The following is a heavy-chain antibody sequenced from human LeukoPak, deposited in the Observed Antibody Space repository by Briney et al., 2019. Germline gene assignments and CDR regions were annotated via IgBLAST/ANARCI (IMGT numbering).Heavy chain of an antibody. V-gene: IGHV1-8*01. D-gene: IGHD4-17*01. CDR3: AKPARGDYVGRRAFDI. J-gene: IGHJ3*02. Sequence: ASVKVSCKASGYTFTSYDINWVRQATGQGLEWMGWMNPNSGNTGYAQKFQGRVTMTRNTSISTAYMELSSLRSEDTVVYYCAKPARGDYVGRRAFDIWGQGTMVTVSS. CDR2: MNPNSGNT. CDR1: GYTFTSYD.